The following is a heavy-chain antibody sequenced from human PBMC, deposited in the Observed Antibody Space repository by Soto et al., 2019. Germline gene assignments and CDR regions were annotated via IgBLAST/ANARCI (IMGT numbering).Heavy chain of an antibody. D-gene: IGHD6-13*01. J-gene: IGHJ6*02. V-gene: IGHV1-3*01. CDR1: GYTFTSYA. CDR3: ARVKEYSSSWYGMDV. CDR2: INAGNGNT. Sequence: QVQLVQSGAEVKKPGASVKVSCKASGYTFTSYAMHWVRQAPGQRLEWMGWINAGNGNTKYSQKFQGRVTITRDTSASTAYMELSSLRSEDTAVYYCARVKEYSSSWYGMDVWGQGTTVTVSS.